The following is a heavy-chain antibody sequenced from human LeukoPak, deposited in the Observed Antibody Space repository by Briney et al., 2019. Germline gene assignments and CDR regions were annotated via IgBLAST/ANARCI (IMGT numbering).Heavy chain of an antibody. CDR3: ARARQWLPTGGFDY. J-gene: IGHJ4*02. CDR1: GYAFTSYG. V-gene: IGHV1-18*01. CDR2: VIAYNGNT. Sequence: WASGKFSCQASGYAFTSYGISWVRPAPGQGLEWMGWVIAYNGNTNYPQKLQGRVTMTTDTSTSTAYMELRSLRSDDTAVYYCARARQWLPTGGFDYWGQGTLVTVSS. D-gene: IGHD6-19*01.